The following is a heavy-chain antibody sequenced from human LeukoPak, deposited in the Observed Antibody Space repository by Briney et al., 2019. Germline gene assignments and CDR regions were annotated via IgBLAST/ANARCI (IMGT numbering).Heavy chain of an antibody. CDR2: ISYDGRKK. Sequence: LTGGSLRLSCAASGFTFSSCDMPWVRQAPGKGLEWVAFISYDGRKKYYADSVKGRFTISRDNSKNTVSLQMSSLRAEDRAVYFCARDPFSTVVASPIDYWGQRTLVTVSS. V-gene: IGHV3-30*04. J-gene: IGHJ4*02. D-gene: IGHD4-23*01. CDR3: ARDPFSTVVASPIDY. CDR1: GFTFSSCD.